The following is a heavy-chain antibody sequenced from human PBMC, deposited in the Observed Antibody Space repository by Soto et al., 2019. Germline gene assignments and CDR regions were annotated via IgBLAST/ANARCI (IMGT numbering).Heavy chain of an antibody. J-gene: IGHJ6*02. Sequence: QVQLVQSGAEVKKPGTSVRVSCKASGDTFIGYSTSWVRQAPGQGLEWMGWVIPTQRTTKYAQRFQGRVTMSVDQFASTTYMELSSLRPEDTALYYCVIDRLIVAVSVGRMDVWGQGTTVTVSS. CDR1: GDTFIGYS. V-gene: IGHV1-69*01. CDR2: VIPTQRTT. CDR3: VIDRLIVAVSVGRMDV. D-gene: IGHD6-19*01.